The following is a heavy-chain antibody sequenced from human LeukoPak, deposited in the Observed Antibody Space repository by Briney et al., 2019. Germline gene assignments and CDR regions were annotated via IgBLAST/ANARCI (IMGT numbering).Heavy chain of an antibody. CDR2: IYYSGST. CDR1: GGSISSYY. J-gene: IGHJ4*02. D-gene: IGHD3-10*01. V-gene: IGHV4-59*01. CDR3: ARADLDTMVRGVITPFDY. Sequence: SETMSLTCTVYGGSISSYYWSWIRQPPGKGLEWIGYIYYSGSTNYNPSLKSRVTISVDTSKNQFSLKLSSVTAADTAVYYCARADLDTMVRGVITPFDYWGQGTLVTVSS.